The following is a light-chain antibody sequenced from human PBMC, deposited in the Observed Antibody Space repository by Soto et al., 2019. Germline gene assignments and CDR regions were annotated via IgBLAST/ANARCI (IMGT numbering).Light chain of an antibody. Sequence: QSVLPQPPSAYGAPGQSVTISCTCTSSDVGGYNYVSWYQHHPGKAPKLMIYDVSQRPSGVPDRFSGSKSGNAAFLTVSGLQAEDEADYYCSSYVRSNAFVFGSGTKLTVL. CDR1: SSDVGGYNY. CDR2: DVS. J-gene: IGLJ1*01. CDR3: SSYVRSNAFV. V-gene: IGLV2-8*01.